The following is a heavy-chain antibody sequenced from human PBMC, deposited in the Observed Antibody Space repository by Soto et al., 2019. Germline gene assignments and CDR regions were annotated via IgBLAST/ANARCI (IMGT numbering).Heavy chain of an antibody. CDR1: GFTFSSYA. V-gene: IGHV3-23*01. CDR2: ISGSGGST. Sequence: PGGSLRLSCAASGFTFSSYAMSWVRQAPGKGLERVSAISGSGGSTYYADSVKGRFTISRDNSKNTLYLQMNSLRAEDTAVYYCAKTGSGPLWYYYGMDVLGQGTTVTVSS. CDR3: AKTGSGPLWYYYGMDV. J-gene: IGHJ6*02. D-gene: IGHD3-10*01.